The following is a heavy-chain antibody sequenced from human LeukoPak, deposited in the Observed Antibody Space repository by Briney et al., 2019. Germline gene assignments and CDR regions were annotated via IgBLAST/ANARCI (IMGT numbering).Heavy chain of an antibody. V-gene: IGHV3-30*03. CDR3: ARDDYGDIPRNIYH. Sequence: GGSLRLSCAASGFTFSRYGMHWVRQAPGKGLEWVAFISNDGKKTYFADSVKGRFTVSRDNSKNTLYLQVKSLRPEDTAVFYCARDDYGDIPRNIYHWGQGTLVTVSS. CDR2: ISNDGKKT. CDR1: GFTFSRYG. D-gene: IGHD4-17*01. J-gene: IGHJ5*02.